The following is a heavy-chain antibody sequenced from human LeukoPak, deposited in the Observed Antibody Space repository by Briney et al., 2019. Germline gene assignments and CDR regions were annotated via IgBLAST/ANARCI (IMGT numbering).Heavy chain of an antibody. J-gene: IGHJ6*02. Sequence: EASVKVSCKASGYTFTSYDINWVRQATGQGLEWMGWMNPNSGNTGYAQKLQGRVTMTTDTSTSTAYMELRSLRSDDTAVYYCARLRMTTVTTLPFWYYWYGMDVWGQGTTVTVSS. CDR1: GYTFTSYD. D-gene: IGHD4-17*01. CDR2: MNPNSGNT. V-gene: IGHV1-8*01. CDR3: ARLRMTTVTTLPFWYYWYGMDV.